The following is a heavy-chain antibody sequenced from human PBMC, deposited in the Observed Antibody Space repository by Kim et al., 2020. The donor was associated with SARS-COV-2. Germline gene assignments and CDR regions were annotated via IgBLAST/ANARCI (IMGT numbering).Heavy chain of an antibody. D-gene: IGHD3-3*01. CDR1: GGSISSGGYY. Sequence: SETLSLTCTVSGGSISSGGYYWSWIRQHPGKGLEWIGYIYYSGSTYYNPSLKSRVTISVDTSKNQFSLKLSSVTAADTAVYYCARGGAGYDFWSGYYGYYYYMDVWGKGTTVTVSS. CDR2: IYYSGST. J-gene: IGHJ6*03. V-gene: IGHV4-31*03. CDR3: ARGGAGYDFWSGYYGYYYYMDV.